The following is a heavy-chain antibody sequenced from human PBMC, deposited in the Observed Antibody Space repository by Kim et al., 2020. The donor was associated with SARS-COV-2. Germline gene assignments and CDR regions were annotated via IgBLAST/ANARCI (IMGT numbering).Heavy chain of an antibody. J-gene: IGHJ5*01. CDR1: GASVSGSS. D-gene: IGHD5-12*01. CDR3: VRDGSRNRYNRFDS. CDR2: ILYTGDT. V-gene: IGHV4-59*02. Sequence: SETLSLTCDVSGASVSGSSWSWIRQPPGKELEWLAYILYTGDTYYDPYNPSLRGRVTMSLDASKNQVSLRLTSLTAADTAVYFCVRDGSRNRYNRFDSWGHGTLVTVSS.